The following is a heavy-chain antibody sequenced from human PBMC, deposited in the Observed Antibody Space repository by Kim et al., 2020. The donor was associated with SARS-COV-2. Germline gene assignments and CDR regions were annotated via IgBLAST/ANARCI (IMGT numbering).Heavy chain of an antibody. V-gene: IGHV3-23*01. CDR2: ISGSGGST. D-gene: IGHD3-10*01. Sequence: GGSLRLSCAASGFTFSSYAMSWVRQAPGKGLEWVSAISGSGGSTYYADSVKGRFTISRDNSKNTLYLQMNSLRAEDTAVYYCAKRQGVRGSLTMDVWGQGTTVTVSS. CDR3: AKRQGVRGSLTMDV. CDR1: GFTFSSYA. J-gene: IGHJ6*02.